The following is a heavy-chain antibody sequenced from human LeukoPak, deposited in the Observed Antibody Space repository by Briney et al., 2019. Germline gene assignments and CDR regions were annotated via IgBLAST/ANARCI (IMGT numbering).Heavy chain of an antibody. CDR1: GGTFSSYA. D-gene: IGHD2-21*02. V-gene: IGHV1-69*05. CDR3: ARVPVNCGGDCYLDY. J-gene: IGHJ4*02. CDR2: IIPIIGTA. Sequence: SVKVSCKASGGTFSSYAISWVRQAPGQGLEWMGGIIPIIGTANYAQKFQGRVTITTDESTSTAYMELSSLRSEDTAVYYCARVPVNCGGDCYLDYWGQGTLVTVSS.